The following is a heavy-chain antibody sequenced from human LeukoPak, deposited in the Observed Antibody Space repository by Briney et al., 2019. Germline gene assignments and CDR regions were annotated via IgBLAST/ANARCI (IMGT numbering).Heavy chain of an antibody. J-gene: IGHJ4*02. CDR3: ARAEDDYGGNIDY. V-gene: IGHV3-7*01. D-gene: IGHD4-23*01. Sequence: GGSLRLSCAASTFTFSNYWMSWVRQAPGKGLEWVANIKQDGSEKYYVDSVKGRFTISRDNAKNSLYLQMNSLRAEDTAVYYCARAEDDYGGNIDYWGQGTLVTVSS. CDR1: TFTFSNYW. CDR2: IKQDGSEK.